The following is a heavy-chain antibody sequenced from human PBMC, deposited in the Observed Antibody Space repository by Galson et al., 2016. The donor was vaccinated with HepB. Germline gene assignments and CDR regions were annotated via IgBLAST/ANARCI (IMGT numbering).Heavy chain of an antibody. Sequence: SETLSLTCAVSGGSFTNNNWWSWVRQPPGKGLEWIGEMYHSGYTNYNSSLKSRVTMSVDKSKNQFSLRLFAVTAADTAVYHCVRVWGKYFDYWGQGALVTVSS. D-gene: IGHD7-27*01. V-gene: IGHV4-4*02. CDR2: MYHSGYT. CDR1: GGSFTNNNW. CDR3: VRVWGKYFDY. J-gene: IGHJ4*02.